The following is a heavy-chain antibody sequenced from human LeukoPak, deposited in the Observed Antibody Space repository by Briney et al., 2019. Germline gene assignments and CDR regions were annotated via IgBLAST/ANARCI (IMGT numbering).Heavy chain of an antibody. CDR1: GDSVSSNSAA. J-gene: IGHJ6*02. CDR2: TYYRSKWYN. D-gene: IGHD4-17*01. V-gene: IGHV6-1*01. Sequence: SQTLSLTCAISGDSVSSNSAAWNWIRQSPSRGLEWLGRTYYRSKWYNDYAVSVKSRITINPDTSKNQFSLKLSSVTAADTAVYYCARAGYGVVLAWPQYYYGMDVWGQGTTVTVSS. CDR3: ARAGYGVVLAWPQYYYGMDV.